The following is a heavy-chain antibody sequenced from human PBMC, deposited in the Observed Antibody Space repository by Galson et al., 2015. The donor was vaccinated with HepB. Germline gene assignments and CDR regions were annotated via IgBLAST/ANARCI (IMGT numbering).Heavy chain of an antibody. J-gene: IGHJ6*02. Sequence: SETLSLTCTVSGGSISSYYWSWIRQPPGKGLEWIGYIYYSGGTNYNPSLKSRVTISVDTSKNQFSLKLSSVTAADTAVYYCARALIYGSGSYYYYYGMDVWGQGTTVTVSS. D-gene: IGHD3-10*01. CDR1: GGSISSYY. V-gene: IGHV4-59*01. CDR3: ARALIYGSGSYYYYYGMDV. CDR2: IYYSGGT.